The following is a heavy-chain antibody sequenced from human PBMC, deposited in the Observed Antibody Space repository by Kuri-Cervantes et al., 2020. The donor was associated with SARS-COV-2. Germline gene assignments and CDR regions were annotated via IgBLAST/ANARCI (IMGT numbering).Heavy chain of an antibody. Sequence: GESLKISCAASGFTFSSYAMHWVRQAPGKGLEWVAVISYDGSKKYYAESVKGRFTISRDNSKNTMYLQMNSLRAEDTAVYYCARDPYYYGDYPDYWGQGTLATVSS. D-gene: IGHD3-16*01. CDR3: ARDPYYYGDYPDY. CDR1: GFTFSSYA. V-gene: IGHV3-30*04. CDR2: ISYDGSKK. J-gene: IGHJ4*02.